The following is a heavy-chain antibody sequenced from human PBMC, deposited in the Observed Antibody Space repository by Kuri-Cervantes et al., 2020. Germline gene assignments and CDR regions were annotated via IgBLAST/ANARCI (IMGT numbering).Heavy chain of an antibody. D-gene: IGHD5-12*01. CDR2: INAGNGNT. CDR1: GYTFSSYG. Sequence: ASVKVSCKASGYTFSSYGITWVRQAPGQRLEWMGWINAGNGNTKYSQKFQGRVTITRDTSASTAYMELSSLRSEDTAVYYCARDGRIVGATTSINYYMDVRGKGTTVTVSS. J-gene: IGHJ6*03. V-gene: IGHV1-3*01. CDR3: ARDGRIVGATTSINYYMDV.